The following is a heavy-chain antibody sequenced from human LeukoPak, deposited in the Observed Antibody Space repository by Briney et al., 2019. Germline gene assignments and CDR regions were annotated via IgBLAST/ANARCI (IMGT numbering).Heavy chain of an antibody. D-gene: IGHD3-10*01. CDR2: VYNSGGS. J-gene: IGHJ4*02. CDR1: GGSMSNNY. Sequence: SETLSLTCTVSGGSMSNNYWGWIRQPPGKGVEWIGFVYNSGGSIYNPSLKSRVTISVDTSKNQFSLNLNSVTAADTAVYYCARYSSGTYLDFWGQGTLVTVSS. V-gene: IGHV4-59*08. CDR3: ARYSSGTYLDF.